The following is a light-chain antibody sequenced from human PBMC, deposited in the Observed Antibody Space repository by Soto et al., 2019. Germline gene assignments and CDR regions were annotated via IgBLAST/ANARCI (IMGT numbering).Light chain of an antibody. V-gene: IGKV3-15*01. Sequence: EIVMTQSPATLSVSPGERATLSCRASQSVSSNLAWYQQKPGQAPRLLIYGASTRATGIPARFSGSGSGTEFTLTISSLQSEDFAVYFCYQYDSSPWTFGQGTKVEIK. CDR1: QSVSSN. CDR3: YQYDSSPWT. J-gene: IGKJ1*01. CDR2: GAS.